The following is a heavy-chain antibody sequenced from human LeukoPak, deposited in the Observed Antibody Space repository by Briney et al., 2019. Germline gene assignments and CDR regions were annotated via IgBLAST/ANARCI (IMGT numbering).Heavy chain of an antibody. D-gene: IGHD1-26*01. J-gene: IGHJ4*02. Sequence: GGSLGLSCAASGFTFSSYWMTWVRQGPGKGLEWVANIKPDGSLIYYVDSVKGRFTISRDNAENSLYLQMNSLRAEDTAVYYCAKWELYSGFYYIDYWGQGTLATVSS. CDR2: IKPDGSLI. V-gene: IGHV3-7*01. CDR1: GFTFSSYW. CDR3: AKWELYSGFYYIDY.